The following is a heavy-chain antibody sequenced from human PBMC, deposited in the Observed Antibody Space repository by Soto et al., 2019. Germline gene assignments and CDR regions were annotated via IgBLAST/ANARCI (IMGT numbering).Heavy chain of an antibody. CDR2: ISGSGGST. Sequence: EVQLLESGGGLVQPGGSLRLSCAASGFTFSSYAMSWVRQAPGKGLEWVSAISGSGGSTYYADSVKGRFTISRDNSKNTLDLQMNSLRAEDTAVYYCAEEGEYSSGGDNFDYWGQGTLVTVSS. J-gene: IGHJ4*02. D-gene: IGHD6-19*01. V-gene: IGHV3-23*01. CDR1: GFTFSSYA. CDR3: AEEGEYSSGGDNFDY.